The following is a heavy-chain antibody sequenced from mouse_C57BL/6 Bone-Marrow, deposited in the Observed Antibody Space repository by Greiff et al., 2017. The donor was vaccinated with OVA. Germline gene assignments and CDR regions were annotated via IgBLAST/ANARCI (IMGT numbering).Heavy chain of an antibody. V-gene: IGHV1-7*01. CDR2: INPSSGST. Sequence: VQLQQSGAELAKPGASVKLSCKASGYTFTSYWMHWVKQRPGQGLEWIGYINPSSGSTKYNQKFKDKATLTADKSSSTASMQLSSLTYEDDAVYYCARRDYRLAYWGQGTLVTVSA. D-gene: IGHD2-14*01. CDR1: GYTFTSYW. CDR3: ARRDYRLAY. J-gene: IGHJ3*01.